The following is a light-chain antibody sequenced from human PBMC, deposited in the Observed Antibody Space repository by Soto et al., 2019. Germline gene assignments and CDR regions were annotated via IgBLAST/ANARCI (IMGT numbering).Light chain of an antibody. CDR3: TSWTTSTTMI. Sequence: QSALTQPASVSGSPGQSITLSCTGTSSEIGAYNFVSWYQQHPGKAPKLMLYDVNIRPSGVSNRFSGSKSGNTASLTISGLQAEDEADYYCTSWTTSTTMIFGGGTKVTVL. V-gene: IGLV2-14*03. CDR1: SSEIGAYNF. CDR2: DVN. J-gene: IGLJ2*01.